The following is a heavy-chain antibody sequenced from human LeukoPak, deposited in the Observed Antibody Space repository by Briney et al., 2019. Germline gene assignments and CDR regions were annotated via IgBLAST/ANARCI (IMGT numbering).Heavy chain of an antibody. J-gene: IGHJ3*02. V-gene: IGHV3-21*01. CDR3: ARDHSAANDAFDI. CDR2: ISSSSSYI. D-gene: IGHD6-13*01. Sequence: PGGSLRLSCAASGFTFSSYSMNWVRQAPGKGLEWVSSISSSSSYIYYADSVKGRFTISRDNAKNSLYLQMNSLRAEDTAVYYCARDHSAANDAFDIWGQGTMVTVSS. CDR1: GFTFSSYS.